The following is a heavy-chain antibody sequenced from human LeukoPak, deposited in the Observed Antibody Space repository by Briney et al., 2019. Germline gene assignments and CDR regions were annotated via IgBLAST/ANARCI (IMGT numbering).Heavy chain of an antibody. CDR2: IKGKTDGGTT. Sequence: GGSLRLSCAASGFTFSNAWMSWVRQAPGKGLEWLGRIKGKTDGGTTDYAAPVKGRFTISRDYSKNTLYLQMNSLKTEDTAVYYCTTDAGVATTLDYWGQGTLVTVSS. V-gene: IGHV3-15*01. J-gene: IGHJ4*02. D-gene: IGHD5-12*01. CDR1: GFTFSNAW. CDR3: TTDAGVATTLDY.